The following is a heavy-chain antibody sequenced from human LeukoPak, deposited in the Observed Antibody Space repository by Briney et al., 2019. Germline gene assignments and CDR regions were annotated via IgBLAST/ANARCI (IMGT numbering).Heavy chain of an antibody. Sequence: PSETLSLTCTVSAYSISSGYYWGWIRQPPGKGLEWIGSIYHSGSTYYNPSLKSRVTISVDTSKNQFSLKLSSVTAADTAVYYCARAFGSGWYYQRPDYWGQGTLVTVSS. V-gene: IGHV4-38-2*02. CDR3: ARAFGSGWYYQRPDY. CDR1: AYSISSGYY. D-gene: IGHD6-19*01. J-gene: IGHJ4*02. CDR2: IYHSGST.